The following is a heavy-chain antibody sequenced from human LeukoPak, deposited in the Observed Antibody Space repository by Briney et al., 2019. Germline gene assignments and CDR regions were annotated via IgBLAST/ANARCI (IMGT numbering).Heavy chain of an antibody. CDR3: ARDHRYAFDN. D-gene: IGHD5-12*01. V-gene: IGHV3-7*01. Sequence: GGSLRLSCAASGFTFRTYWMSWIRQAPGKGPEWVADTNQDGSEEYYVQSVKGRFTVSRDNAQNAVFLQMNNLRVEDTAVYYCARDHRYAFDNWGQGTLVTVSS. CDR2: TNQDGSEE. J-gene: IGHJ4*02. CDR1: GFTFRTYW.